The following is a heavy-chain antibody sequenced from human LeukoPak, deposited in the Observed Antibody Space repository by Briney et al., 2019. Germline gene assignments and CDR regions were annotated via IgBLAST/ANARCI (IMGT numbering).Heavy chain of an antibody. CDR1: GFTFSNYA. D-gene: IGHD6-19*01. J-gene: IGHJ4*02. CDR2: VSDSNGST. CDR3: AKPPHGQWLAFDY. Sequence: GGSLRLSCAASGFTFSNYAMSWVRQAPGQGLEWVSSVSDSNGSTYYADSVKGRFTISRDNSKNRLYLQMNSLRAEDTAVYYCAKPPHGQWLAFDYWGQGTLVTVSS. V-gene: IGHV3-23*01.